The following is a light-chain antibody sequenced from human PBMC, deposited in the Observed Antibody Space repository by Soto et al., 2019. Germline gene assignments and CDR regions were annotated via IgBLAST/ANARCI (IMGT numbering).Light chain of an antibody. CDR1: QSVSSSY. Sequence: EIGVTQSPCTLSLSTGERATLSCRASQSVSSSYLAWYQQKPGQAPRLLIYGASSRATGIPDRFSGSGSGTDFTLTISRLEPEDFAVYYCQQYGSSPTTFAQGTKVDIK. J-gene: IGKJ1*01. V-gene: IGKV3-20*01. CDR2: GAS. CDR3: QQYGSSPTT.